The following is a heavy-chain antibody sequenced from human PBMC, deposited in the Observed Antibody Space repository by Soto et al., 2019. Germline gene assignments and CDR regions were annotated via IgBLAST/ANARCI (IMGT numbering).Heavy chain of an antibody. J-gene: IGHJ4*02. CDR2: IKSKNDGGTT. Sequence: EVQLVESGGGLVKPGGSLRLSSAASGFTFSNAWMNWVRQAPGKGLEWVGRIKSKNDGGTTDYAAPVKGRFTISRDDSKSTLYLQLNSLKTEDTAVYYCTPILDDFWSGYYRDGWGQGTLVIVSS. D-gene: IGHD3-3*01. V-gene: IGHV3-15*07. CDR3: TPILDDFWSGYYRDG. CDR1: GFTFSNAW.